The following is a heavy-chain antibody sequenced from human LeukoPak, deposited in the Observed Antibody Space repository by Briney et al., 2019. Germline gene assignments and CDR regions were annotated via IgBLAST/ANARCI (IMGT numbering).Heavy chain of an antibody. CDR3: ARVNTSIVVVVAAMGYFDY. Sequence: SETLSLTCAVSGYSIGSGYYWGWIRQPPGKGLEWIGSIYHSGSTFYNPSLKRRVTISVDTSQNQFSLKLRSLTAADPAVYYCARVNTSIVVVVAAMGYFDYWGQGTLVTVSS. V-gene: IGHV4-38-2*01. CDR1: GYSIGSGYY. J-gene: IGHJ4*02. CDR2: IYHSGST. D-gene: IGHD2-15*01.